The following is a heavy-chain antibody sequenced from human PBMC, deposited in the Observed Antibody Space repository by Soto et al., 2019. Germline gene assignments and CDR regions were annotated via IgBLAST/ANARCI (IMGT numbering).Heavy chain of an antibody. J-gene: IGHJ4*02. CDR1: GGSISSYY. V-gene: IGHV4-59*01. CDR3: ARGRGDTAMAWYY. Sequence: QVQLKESGPGLVKPSETLSLTCTVSGGSISSYYWSCIRQSPGKGLEWIGYIYYSGSTKYNPSLKSRVTISVDTSKNQFSLKLSSVTAADTAVYYCARGRGDTAMAWYYWGQGTLITVSS. D-gene: IGHD5-18*01. CDR2: IYYSGST.